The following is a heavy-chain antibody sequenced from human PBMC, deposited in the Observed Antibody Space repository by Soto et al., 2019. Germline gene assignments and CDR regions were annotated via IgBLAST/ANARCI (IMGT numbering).Heavy chain of an antibody. CDR2: IYYSGST. CDR3: AATYYDFYLVGINWFDP. J-gene: IGHJ5*02. V-gene: IGHV4-59*01. Sequence: PSETLSLTCTVSGGSISSYYWSWIRQPPGKGLEWIGYIYYSGSTNYNPSLKSRVTISVDTSKNQFSLKLSSVTAADTVVYYCAATYYDFYLVGINWFDPWGQGTLVTVSS. CDR1: GGSISSYY. D-gene: IGHD3-3*01.